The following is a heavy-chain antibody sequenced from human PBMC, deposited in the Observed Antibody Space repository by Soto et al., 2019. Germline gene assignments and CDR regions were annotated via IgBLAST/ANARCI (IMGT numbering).Heavy chain of an antibody. CDR1: GFTFSSYA. D-gene: IGHD3-22*01. Sequence: GGSLRLSCAASGFTFSSYAMSWVRQAPGKGLEWVSIISGSGGRTHYADSVKGRFTISRDNSRNTLYLQMNSLRAEDTAVYFCAKKESYYYESSVYYYIKYWGQGTLVTVSS. J-gene: IGHJ4*02. CDR2: ISGSGGRT. V-gene: IGHV3-23*01. CDR3: AKKESYYYESSVYYYIKY.